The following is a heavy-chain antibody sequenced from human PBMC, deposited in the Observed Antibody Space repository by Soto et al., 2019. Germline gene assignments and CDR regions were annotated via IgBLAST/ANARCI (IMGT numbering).Heavy chain of an antibody. V-gene: IGHV4-34*01. D-gene: IGHD6-19*01. CDR1: VYSISIGYY. CDR2: INHSGST. J-gene: IGHJ6*01. CDR3: ARGRRYRIAVAGTGRYYYYGMDV. Sequence: SESLCLTCAFSVYSISIGYYWGCIRQPPVKGLDCIVEINHSGSTNYNPSLKSRVTISVDTSKNQFSLKLSSVTAAETAVYYCARGRRYRIAVAGTGRYYYYGMDVWGQGTTVTVSS.